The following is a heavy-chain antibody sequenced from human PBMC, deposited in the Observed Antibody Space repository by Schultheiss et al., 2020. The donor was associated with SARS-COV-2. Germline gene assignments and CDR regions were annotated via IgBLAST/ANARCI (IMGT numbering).Heavy chain of an antibody. J-gene: IGHJ4*02. Sequence: GESLKISCAASGFTVSSNYMSWVRQAPGKGLEWVAVISYDGSNKYYADSVKGRFTISRDNSKNTLYLQMSSLRAEDTAIYYCAKGMVTPGHYWGQGTLVTVSS. CDR2: ISYDGSNK. CDR1: GFTVSSNY. V-gene: IGHV3-30*07. D-gene: IGHD2-21*02. CDR3: AKGMVTPGHY.